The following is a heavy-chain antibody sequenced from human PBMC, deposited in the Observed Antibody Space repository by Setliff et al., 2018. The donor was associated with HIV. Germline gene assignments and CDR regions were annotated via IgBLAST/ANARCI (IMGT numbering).Heavy chain of an antibody. Sequence: LSLTCTVSGGSVSSGSYYWSWIRQPPGKGLEWIGYIYYSGSTKHNPSLKSRVTVSLDTSKNQFSLKLTSVTAADTAVYYCARYSPRGYTLTGPYWGQGTLVTVSS. CDR3: ARYSPRGYTLTGPY. D-gene: IGHD6-25*01. J-gene: IGHJ4*02. CDR2: IYYSGST. V-gene: IGHV4-61*01. CDR1: GGSVSSGSYY.